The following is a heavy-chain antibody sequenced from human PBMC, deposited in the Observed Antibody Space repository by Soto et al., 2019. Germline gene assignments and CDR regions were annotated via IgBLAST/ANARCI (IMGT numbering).Heavy chain of an antibody. CDR2: IYYSGST. Sequence: SETLSLTCTVSGGSISSSSYYWGWIRQPPGKGLEWIGSIYYSGSTYYNPSLKSRVTISVDTSKNQFSLKLSSVTAADTAVYYCARTVPYYDFWSGYHTYFDYWGQGSLVIVSS. CDR1: GGSISSSSYY. J-gene: IGHJ4*02. D-gene: IGHD3-3*01. CDR3: ARTVPYYDFWSGYHTYFDY. V-gene: IGHV4-39*07.